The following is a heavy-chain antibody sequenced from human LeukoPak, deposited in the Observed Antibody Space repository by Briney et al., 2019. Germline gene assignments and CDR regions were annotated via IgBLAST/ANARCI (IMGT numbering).Heavy chain of an antibody. J-gene: IGHJ3*02. CDR2: IYYSGST. CDR3: ARGMSTLHHDAFDI. CDR1: GGSISSYY. V-gene: IGHV4-59*01. Sequence: PSETLSLTCTVSGGSISSYYWSWIRQPPGKGLEWIGYIYYSGSTNYNPSLKSRVTISVDTSKNQFSLKLSSVTAADTAVYYCARGMSTLHHDAFDIWGQGTMVTVSS.